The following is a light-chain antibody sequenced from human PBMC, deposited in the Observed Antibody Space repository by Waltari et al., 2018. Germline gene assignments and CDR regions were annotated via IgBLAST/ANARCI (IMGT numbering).Light chain of an antibody. CDR3: QQRSNWPYT. CDR2: DAS. V-gene: IGKV3-11*01. CDR1: QTVRTF. Sequence: LSCRASQTVRTFLAWYQQKPGQAPRLLIFDASSRATGIPAKFRGSGSGTDFTLTVSNLEPEDFAVYYCQQRSNWPYTFGQGTRVDIK. J-gene: IGKJ2*01.